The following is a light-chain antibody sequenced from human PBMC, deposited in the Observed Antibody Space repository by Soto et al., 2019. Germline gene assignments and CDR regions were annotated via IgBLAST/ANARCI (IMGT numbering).Light chain of an antibody. CDR2: GAS. CDR1: QSVSSSY. Sequence: EIVLTQSPGTLSLSPGERATLSCRASQSVSSSYLAWYQQKPGQAPRPLIYGASSRATGFPDRFSGSGSGTDFTLTVSRLEPEDFAVYYCQQYDNSPWTFGQGTKVDIK. CDR3: QQYDNSPWT. J-gene: IGKJ1*01. V-gene: IGKV3-20*01.